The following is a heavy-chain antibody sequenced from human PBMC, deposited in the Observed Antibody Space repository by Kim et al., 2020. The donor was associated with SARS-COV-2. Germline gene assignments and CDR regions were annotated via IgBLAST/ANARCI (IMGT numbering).Heavy chain of an antibody. V-gene: IGHV3-15*01. D-gene: IGHD3-10*01. CDR3: TSTPMVRGVRGNL. J-gene: IGHJ4*02. Sequence: YAAPVKGRFTISRDDSKNTLYLQMNSLKTEDTAVYYCTSTPMVRGVRGNLWGQGTLVTVSS.